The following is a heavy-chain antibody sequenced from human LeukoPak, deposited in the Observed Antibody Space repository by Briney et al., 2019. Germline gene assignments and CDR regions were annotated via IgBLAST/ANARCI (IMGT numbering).Heavy chain of an antibody. V-gene: IGHV1-24*01. CDR3: ATNLYCSGGSCFDP. CDR1: GYTLTELS. J-gene: IGHJ5*02. Sequence: VSVKVSCKVSGYTLTELSMHWERQASGKGLEWMGGFDPEDGETIYAQKFQGRVTMTEDTSTDTAYMELSSLRSEDTAVYYCATNLYCSGGSCFDPWGQGTLVTVSS. CDR2: FDPEDGET. D-gene: IGHD2-15*01.